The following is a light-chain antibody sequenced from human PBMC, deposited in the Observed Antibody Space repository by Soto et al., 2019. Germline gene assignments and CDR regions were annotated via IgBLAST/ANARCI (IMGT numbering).Light chain of an antibody. CDR2: SAS. Sequence: DIQMTQSPSSLSASVGDRFTITFRANENIYRYLNWYQQKSGQAPKLLIYSASNLQSGVPSRFSGSGSGTDFALTISSLQPEDFGTFYCQQSKSTPPTFGQGTRLEIK. V-gene: IGKV1-39*01. J-gene: IGKJ5*01. CDR3: QQSKSTPPT. CDR1: ENIYRY.